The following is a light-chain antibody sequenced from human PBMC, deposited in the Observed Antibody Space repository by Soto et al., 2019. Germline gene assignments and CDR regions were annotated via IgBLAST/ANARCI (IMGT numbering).Light chain of an antibody. V-gene: IGKV3-15*01. CDR1: QNVFSD. CDR2: GAT. Sequence: EILLTQSPATLSVSPGETATLSCRASQNVFSDLAWYQQKPGQAPRLLVYGATTRATDAPAKFRGRGSGTEFSLTISSLQSEDSATYYCQQYRSCPRTFGQGSRVEI. CDR3: QQYRSCPRT. J-gene: IGKJ1*01.